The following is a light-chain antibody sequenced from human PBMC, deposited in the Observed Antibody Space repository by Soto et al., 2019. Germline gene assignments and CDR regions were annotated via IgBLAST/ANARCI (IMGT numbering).Light chain of an antibody. CDR1: HTISSSY. Sequence: EIVLTQSPGILRLSPGESATLSCRASHTISSSYLTWYQQRPGQPPRLLLYRASRRATGIPDRFSASGSGTDFTLPISRLEPEDFAVYYCQQYGSLPPYTFGQGTKLEIK. J-gene: IGKJ2*01. CDR2: RAS. CDR3: QQYGSLPPYT. V-gene: IGKV3-20*01.